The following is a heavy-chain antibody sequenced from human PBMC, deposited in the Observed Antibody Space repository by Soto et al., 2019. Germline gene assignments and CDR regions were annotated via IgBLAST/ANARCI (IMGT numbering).Heavy chain of an antibody. D-gene: IGHD2-2*02. J-gene: IGHJ6*04. V-gene: IGHV3-21*01. CDR2: ISSRSDI. CDR1: GFTFSTYS. CDR3: AREYTAWPRGYGLEV. Sequence: GWSLRLSCVGSGFTFSTYSINLVRQAPGKGLEWVSSISSRSDIYYADSVKGRFTISRDNAKNSVSLQMNSLRAEDTAVYYCAREYTAWPRGYGLEVWGEGTTVTVSS.